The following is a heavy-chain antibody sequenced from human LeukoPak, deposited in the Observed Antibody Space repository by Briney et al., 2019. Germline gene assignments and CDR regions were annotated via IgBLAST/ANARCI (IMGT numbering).Heavy chain of an antibody. CDR1: GGSISSSSYS. CDR2: IYYSGST. J-gene: IGHJ6*02. Sequence: SETLSLTCTVSGGSISSSSYSWGWIRQPPGKGLEWIGYIYYSGSTNYNPSLKSRVTISVDTSKNQFSLKLSSVTAADTAVYYCARDNIVYYDSSGYYRYYYYYGMDVWGQGTTVTVSS. V-gene: IGHV4-61*01. CDR3: ARDNIVYYDSSGYYRYYYYYGMDV. D-gene: IGHD3-22*01.